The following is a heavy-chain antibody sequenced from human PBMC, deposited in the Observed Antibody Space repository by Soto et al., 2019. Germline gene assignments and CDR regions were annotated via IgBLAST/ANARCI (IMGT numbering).Heavy chain of an antibody. CDR2: IWYDGSNK. V-gene: IGHV3-33*01. CDR3: ARNRGRITIFGVDQIYYFDN. CDR1: GFTFSTYV. Sequence: GGSLRLSCEASGFTFSTYVMHRVRQAPGEGLEWVAVIWYDGSNKYYADSVKGRFTISRDNSKNTLYLQMNSLRAEDTAVYYCARNRGRITIFGVDQIYYFDNWGQGT. D-gene: IGHD3-3*01. J-gene: IGHJ4*02.